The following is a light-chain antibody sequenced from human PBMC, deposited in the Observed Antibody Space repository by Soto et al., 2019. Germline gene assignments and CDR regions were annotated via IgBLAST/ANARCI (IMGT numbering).Light chain of an antibody. J-gene: IGKJ5*01. CDR2: GAS. CDR1: QSVSSSY. CDR3: QQYGSSPRT. Sequence: EIVLTQSRGTLSLSPGERATLSCRASQSVSSSYLGWYQQKPGQAPRLLIFGASNRATGIPDRFSGSGSGTDFTLTISRLEPEDFAVYYCQQYGSSPRTFGQGTRLEIK. V-gene: IGKV3-20*01.